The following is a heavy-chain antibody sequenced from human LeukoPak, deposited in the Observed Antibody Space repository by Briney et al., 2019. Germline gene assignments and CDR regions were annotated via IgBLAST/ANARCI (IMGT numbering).Heavy chain of an antibody. D-gene: IGHD3-22*01. CDR3: ARQWVSDYYDNSGYYAIDY. Sequence: PSQTLSLTCTVSGGSISSGDYYWSWIRQPPGKGLEWIGYIYYSGSTYYNPSLKSRVTISVDTSKNQFSLNLISVAAADTAVYYCARQWVSDYYDNSGYYAIDYWGQGTLVTVSS. J-gene: IGHJ4*02. CDR2: IYYSGST. CDR1: GGSISSGDYY. V-gene: IGHV4-30-4*08.